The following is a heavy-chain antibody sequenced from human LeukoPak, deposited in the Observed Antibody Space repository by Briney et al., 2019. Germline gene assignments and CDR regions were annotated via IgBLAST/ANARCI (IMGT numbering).Heavy chain of an antibody. CDR3: AKHPGPYGGNPFNS. V-gene: IGHV3-23*01. CDR1: GSTFNNYA. D-gene: IGHD4-23*01. CDR2: ISDGSAGT. J-gene: IGHJ4*02. Sequence: PGGSLRLSCAASGSTFNNYALSWVRQAPGKGLEWVSTISDGSAGTYHAASVKGRFTISRDNSKNTVFLHMNSLRAEDTALYYCAKHPGPYGGNPFNSWGLGTLVTVSS.